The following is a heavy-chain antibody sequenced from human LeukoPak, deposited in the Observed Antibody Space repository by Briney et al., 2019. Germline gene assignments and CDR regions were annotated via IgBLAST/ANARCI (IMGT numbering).Heavy chain of an antibody. CDR1: RFTFSTYS. V-gene: IGHV3-21*04. J-gene: IGHJ4*02. D-gene: IGHD1-26*01. CDR2: IDSTSTYI. Sequence: AGSLRLSCAASRFTFSTYSMNWVRQAPGKGLDWVSSIDSTSTYIYYADSVKGRFTISRDNAKNSLYLQMDSLRAEDTAVYYCARDSLVGSTTPVFDYWGEGTLVTVSS. CDR3: ARDSLVGSTTPVFDY.